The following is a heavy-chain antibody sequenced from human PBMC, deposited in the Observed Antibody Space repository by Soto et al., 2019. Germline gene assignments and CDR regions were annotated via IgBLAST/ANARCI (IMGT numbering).Heavy chain of an antibody. CDR1: GCSVSSGSYY. Sequence: PSETLSLTCSVSGCSVSSGSYYWSWIRQPPGKGLEWIGYIYYSGSTNYNPSLKSRVTISVDTSKNQFSLKLSSVTAADTAVYYCARVYSSGWYKYFQHWGQGTLVTVSS. V-gene: IGHV4-61*01. CDR2: IYYSGST. CDR3: ARVYSSGWYKYFQH. J-gene: IGHJ1*01. D-gene: IGHD6-19*01.